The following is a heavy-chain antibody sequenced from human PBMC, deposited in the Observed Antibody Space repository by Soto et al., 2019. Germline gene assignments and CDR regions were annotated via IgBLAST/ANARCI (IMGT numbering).Heavy chain of an antibody. V-gene: IGHV3-48*03. CDR3: ARSPFLECN. J-gene: IGHJ4*02. Sequence: PGGSLRLSCAVSGFIFSDYEMNWVRQAPGKGLEWISYITSSGSITYYAASVQGRFTISRDNAKNSMYLQMNSLRVEDTAVYYCARSPFLECNWAQGTLVTVSS. CDR2: ITSSGSIT. D-gene: IGHD3-3*02. CDR1: GFIFSDYE.